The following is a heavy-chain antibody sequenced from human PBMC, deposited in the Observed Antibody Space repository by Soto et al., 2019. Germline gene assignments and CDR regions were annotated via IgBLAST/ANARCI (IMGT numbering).Heavy chain of an antibody. Sequence: GASVKVSCKASGYTFIKYGISWVRQAPGQGLEWMGWISAYNDNTNYAQKLQGRVTMTTDTSTSTAYMELRSLRSDDTAVYYCASSTILAGRYYDTSGYQRSPFDYCGQGTLVTVSA. CDR1: GYTFIKYG. J-gene: IGHJ4*02. D-gene: IGHD3-22*01. CDR2: ISAYNDNT. CDR3: ASSTILAGRYYDTSGYQRSPFDY. V-gene: IGHV1-18*01.